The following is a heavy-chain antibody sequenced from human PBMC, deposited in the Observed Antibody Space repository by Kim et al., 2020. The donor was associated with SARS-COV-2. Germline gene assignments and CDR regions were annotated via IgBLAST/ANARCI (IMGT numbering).Heavy chain of an antibody. Sequence: ASVKVSCKASGYTFTDYYMHWVRQAPGQGLEWMGLINPNNGDTNYAQHFQGRVTMTRDTSISTAYMELSRLRSDDTAVYYCARERKGGDWFDPWGQGTLVTVSS. CDR3: ARERKGGDWFDP. V-gene: IGHV1-2*02. D-gene: IGHD1-26*01. CDR1: GYTFTDYY. J-gene: IGHJ5*02. CDR2: INPNNGDT.